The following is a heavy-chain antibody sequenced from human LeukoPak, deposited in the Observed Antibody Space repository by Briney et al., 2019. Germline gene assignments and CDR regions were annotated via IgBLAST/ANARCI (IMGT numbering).Heavy chain of an antibody. V-gene: IGHV4-61*02. D-gene: IGHD3-22*01. J-gene: IGHJ2*01. CDR1: GGSISSGSYY. CDR2: IYTSGST. CDR3: AKFRGYYDSSGYYPYWYFDL. Sequence: SQTLSLTCTVSGGSISSGSYYWSWIRQPAGKGLEWIGRIYTSGSTNYNPSLKSRVTMSVDTSKNQFSLKLSSVTAADTAVYYCAKFRGYYDSSGYYPYWYFDLWGRGTLVTVSS.